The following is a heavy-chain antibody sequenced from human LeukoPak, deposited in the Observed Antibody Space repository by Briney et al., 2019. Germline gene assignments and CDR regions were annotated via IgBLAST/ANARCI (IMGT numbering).Heavy chain of an antibody. V-gene: IGHV4-61*01. CDR3: ARGLGNYPPDY. D-gene: IGHD4-11*01. Sequence: MPSETLSLTCTVSGGSISSSSYYWSWIRQPPGKGLEWIGYIYYSGSTNYNPSLKSRVTISVDTSKNQFSLKLSSVTAADTAVYYCARGLGNYPPDYWGQGTLVTVSS. CDR2: IYYSGST. CDR1: GGSISSSSYY. J-gene: IGHJ4*02.